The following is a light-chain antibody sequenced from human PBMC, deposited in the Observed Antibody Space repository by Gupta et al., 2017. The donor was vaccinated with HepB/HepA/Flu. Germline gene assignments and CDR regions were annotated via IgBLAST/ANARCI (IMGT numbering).Light chain of an antibody. CDR1: QSMSSY. CDR2: PTS. J-gene: IGKJ4*01. V-gene: IGKV1-39*01. Sequence: DIQITHSPPSLSASGGDRVTITCRASQSMSSYLIGSQQKPGKAPKLLIHPTSCWQRGVPSAWFGRGCGRDFTITTSSLQHEDFTTSYCQQNYSTPPNTFGEGTKLEIK. CDR3: QQNYSTPPNT.